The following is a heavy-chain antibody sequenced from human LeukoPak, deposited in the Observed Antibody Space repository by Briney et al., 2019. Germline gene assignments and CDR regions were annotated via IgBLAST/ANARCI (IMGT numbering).Heavy chain of an antibody. V-gene: IGHV4-59*01. CDR1: GGSISGFY. D-gene: IGHD3-10*01. Sequence: SETLSLTCTVSGGSISGFYWSWIRQPPGKGLEWIGFIFYSGSTNYNPSLKSRVTISVDTSKNQFSLKLSSVTAADTAVYYCARDRWFGESHYFDYWGQGTLVTVSS. CDR2: IFYSGST. J-gene: IGHJ4*02. CDR3: ARDRWFGESHYFDY.